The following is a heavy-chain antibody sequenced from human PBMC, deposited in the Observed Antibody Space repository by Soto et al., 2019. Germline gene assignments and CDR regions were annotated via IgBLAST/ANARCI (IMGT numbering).Heavy chain of an antibody. V-gene: IGHV3-33*01. D-gene: IGHD2-15*01. CDR3: ARDGVDIVVVVAATQHYYYMDV. CDR2: IWYDGSNK. J-gene: IGHJ6*03. CDR1: GFTFSSYG. Sequence: QVQLVESGGGVVQPGRSLRLSCAASGFTFSSYGMHWVRQAPGKGLEWVAVIWYDGSNKYYADSVKGRFTISRDNSKNTLYLQMNRLRAEDTAVYYCARDGVDIVVVVAATQHYYYMDVWGKGTTVTVSS.